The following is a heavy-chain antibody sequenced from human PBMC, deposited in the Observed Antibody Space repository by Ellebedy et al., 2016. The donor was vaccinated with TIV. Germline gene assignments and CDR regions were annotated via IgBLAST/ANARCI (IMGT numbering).Heavy chain of an antibody. CDR2: ISAGGGRT. Sequence: GESLKISCAASKSTLSTYAMTWVRQSPGKGLEWVSGISAGGGRTYYAESVRGRFTISRDNSNDTVYLLMDSLRVEDTAIYFCAKGNGDLPHTDYDYYMDVWGQGTTVTVSS. CDR3: AKGNGDLPHTDYDYYMDV. CDR1: KSTLSTYA. J-gene: IGHJ6*03. D-gene: IGHD7-27*01. V-gene: IGHV3-23*01.